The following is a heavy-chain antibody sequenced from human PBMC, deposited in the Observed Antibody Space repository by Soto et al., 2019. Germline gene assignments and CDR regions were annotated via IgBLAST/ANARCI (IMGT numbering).Heavy chain of an antibody. J-gene: IGHJ5*01. V-gene: IGHV3-23*01. CDR3: AKKPNGFDS. Sequence: EVQRLESGGGLVQPGGSLRLSCAASGLTFSRHAMAWVRQAPGKGLEWLSSISESSSNTYYADSVKGRFTISKDNSKNMLYLQMNSLRDEDTAVYYCAKKPNGFDSWGQGTLVTVSS. CDR2: ISESSSNT. CDR1: GLTFSRHA.